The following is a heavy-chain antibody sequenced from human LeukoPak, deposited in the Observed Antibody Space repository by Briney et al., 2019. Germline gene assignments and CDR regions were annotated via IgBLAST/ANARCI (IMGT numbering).Heavy chain of an antibody. V-gene: IGHV3-30*02. Sequence: GGPLRLSCAASGFTFSSYGMHWVRQAPGKGLEWAAFIRYDGGNKYYADSVKGRFTISRDNSKNTLYLQMNSLRAADTAVYYCAKDPTHYRVWDDYDSTVLSYWGQGTLVTVSS. D-gene: IGHD3-22*01. CDR3: AKDPTHYRVWDDYDSTVLSY. J-gene: IGHJ4*02. CDR1: GFTFSSYG. CDR2: IRYDGGNK.